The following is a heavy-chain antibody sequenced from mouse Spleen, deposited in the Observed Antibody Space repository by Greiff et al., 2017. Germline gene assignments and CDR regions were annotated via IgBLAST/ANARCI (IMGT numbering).Heavy chain of an antibody. CDR3: ARRRITTATGAMDY. CDR2: INPSTGGT. CDR1: GYSFTGYY. Sequence: VQLKESGPELVKPGASVKISCKASGYSFTGYYMNWVKQSPEKSLEWIGEINPSTGGTTYNQKFKAKATLTVDKSSSTAYMQLKSLTSEDSAVYYCARRRITTATGAMDYWGQGTSVTVSS. D-gene: IGHD1-2*01. J-gene: IGHJ4*01. V-gene: IGHV1-42*01.